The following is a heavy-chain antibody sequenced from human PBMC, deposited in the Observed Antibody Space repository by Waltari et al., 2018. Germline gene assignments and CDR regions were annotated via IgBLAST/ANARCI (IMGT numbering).Heavy chain of an antibody. CDR1: GFIFSSYN. J-gene: IGHJ3*02. D-gene: IGHD2-21*02. CDR2: INSSSSYI. CDR3: ARDEVGTGAFDI. Sequence: EVQLVESGGGLVKPGGSLRLSCAASGFIFSSYNMNWVRQAPGKGLEWVSFINSSSSYIYYADSVKGRFTISRDNAKDSLYLQMNSLRVEDTAVYYCARDEVGTGAFDIWGQGTMVTVSS. V-gene: IGHV3-21*01.